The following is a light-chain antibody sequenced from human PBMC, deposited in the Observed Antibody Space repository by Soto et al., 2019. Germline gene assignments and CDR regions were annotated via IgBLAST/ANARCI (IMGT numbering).Light chain of an antibody. CDR3: QSYDSSLSGWRV. CDR1: SSNIGAGYD. V-gene: IGLV1-40*01. Sequence: QSVLTQLPSVYGAPGQRVTISCTGSSSNIGAGYDVHWYQQLPGTAPKLLIYGNSNRPSGVPDRFSGSKSGTSASLAITGLQAEDEADYYCQSYDSSLSGWRVFGTGTKVTVL. J-gene: IGLJ1*01. CDR2: GNS.